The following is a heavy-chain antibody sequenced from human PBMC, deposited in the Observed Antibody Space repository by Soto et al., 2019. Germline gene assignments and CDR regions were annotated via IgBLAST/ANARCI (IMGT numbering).Heavy chain of an antibody. CDR2: ISTYDGNT. CDR1: GYTFFTYG. D-gene: IGHD6-6*01. CDR3: ARKSSSSSWFDP. J-gene: IGHJ5*02. Sequence: ASVKVSCKASGYTFFTYGITWVRQAPGQGLEWMGWISTYDGNTDYAQKLQGRVTMTTDTSARTAYMELRSLRSDDTAVYYCARKSSSSSWFDPWGLGTLVTVSS. V-gene: IGHV1-18*01.